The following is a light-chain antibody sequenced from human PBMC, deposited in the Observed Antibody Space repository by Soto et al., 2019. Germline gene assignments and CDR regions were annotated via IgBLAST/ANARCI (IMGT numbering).Light chain of an antibody. Sequence: DIQMTQSPSSLSASVGDRVTITCRASPGISNYLAWYQQKPGKVPKLLIYDASTLQSGVPSRFSGSGSGTDFTLTSSSLQPVDVATYYCQKYNSAPHTFGQGTKLEIK. CDR2: DAS. V-gene: IGKV1-27*01. CDR3: QKYNSAPHT. CDR1: PGISNY. J-gene: IGKJ2*01.